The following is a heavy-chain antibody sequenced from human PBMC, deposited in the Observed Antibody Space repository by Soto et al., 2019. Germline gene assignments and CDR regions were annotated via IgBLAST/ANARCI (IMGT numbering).Heavy chain of an antibody. CDR1: GDFVSSSRYY. D-gene: IGHD3-22*01. J-gene: IGHJ6*02. CDR2: IYYTGDT. V-gene: IGHV4-39*01. Sequence: SETLSLTCTVSGDFVSSSRYYWGWIRQPPGKGLEWIGSIYYTGDTFFNPSLKSRVTFSVDPSKNQFPLKLTSLTAADTAVYFCARHKELLLASLSYGLDLWGQGTTVTVSS. CDR3: ARHKELLLASLSYGLDL.